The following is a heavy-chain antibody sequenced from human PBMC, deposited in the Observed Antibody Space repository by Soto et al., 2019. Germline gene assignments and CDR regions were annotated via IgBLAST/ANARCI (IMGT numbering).Heavy chain of an antibody. CDR1: GGSISSYY. V-gene: IGHV4-59*01. D-gene: IGHD6-19*01. CDR3: ARVGVAGTMLDY. J-gene: IGHJ4*02. Sequence: SETLSLTCTVSGGSISSYYWSWFRQPPGKGLEWIGYIYYSGSTNYNPSLKSRVTISVDTSKNQFSLKLSSVTAADTAVYYCARVGVAGTMLDYWGQGTLVTVSS. CDR2: IYYSGST.